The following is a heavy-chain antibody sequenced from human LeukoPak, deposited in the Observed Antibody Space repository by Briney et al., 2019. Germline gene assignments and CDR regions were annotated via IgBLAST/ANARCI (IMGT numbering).Heavy chain of an antibody. CDR3: AREYSGSYPGPFDY. Sequence: ASVKVSCKASGGTFSSYAISWVRQALGQGLEWMGGIIPIFGTANYAQKFQGRVTITADESTSTAYMELSSLRSEDTAVYYCAREYSGSYPGPFDYWGQGTLVTVSS. V-gene: IGHV1-69*13. CDR2: IIPIFGTA. J-gene: IGHJ4*02. D-gene: IGHD1-26*01. CDR1: GGTFSSYA.